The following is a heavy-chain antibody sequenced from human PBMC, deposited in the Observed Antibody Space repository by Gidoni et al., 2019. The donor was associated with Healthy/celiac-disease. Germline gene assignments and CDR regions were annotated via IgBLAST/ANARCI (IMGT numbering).Heavy chain of an antibody. CDR2: IIPILGIA. CDR3: ARGGDSSGYQGAFDI. V-gene: IGHV1-69*02. Sequence: QVQLVQSGAEVKKPGSSVKVSCKASGGPFSSYTISWVRQAPGQGLEWMGRIIPILGIANYAQKFQGRVTITADKSTSTAYMELSSLRSEDTAVYYCARGGDSSGYQGAFDIWGRGTMVTVSS. J-gene: IGHJ3*02. D-gene: IGHD3-22*01. CDR1: GGPFSSYT.